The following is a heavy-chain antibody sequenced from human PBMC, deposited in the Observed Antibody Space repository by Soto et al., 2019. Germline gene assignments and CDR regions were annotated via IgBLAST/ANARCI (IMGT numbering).Heavy chain of an antibody. CDR1: GFTFSSYA. V-gene: IGHV3-23*01. Sequence: RLSCAASGFTFSSYAMSWVRQAPGKGLEWVSAISGSGGSTYYADSVKGRFTISRDNSKNTLYLQMNSLRAEDTAVYYCAKDLLYSGSTYYFDYWGQGTLVTVSS. CDR2: ISGSGGST. J-gene: IGHJ4*02. D-gene: IGHD1-26*01. CDR3: AKDLLYSGSTYYFDY.